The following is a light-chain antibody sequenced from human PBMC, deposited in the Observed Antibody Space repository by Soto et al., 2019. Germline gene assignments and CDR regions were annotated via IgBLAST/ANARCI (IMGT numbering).Light chain of an antibody. V-gene: IGKV1-6*01. J-gene: IGKJ1*01. CDR3: LQDYNYPWT. CDR1: QSIRNN. Sequence: AIQMTQSPSSLSASVGDRVTITCRASQSIRNNLGWYQQKPGKAPRLLMYAASSLQTGVPSRFSGSGFGADFTLTISSLQSEDFATYYCLQDYNYPWTFGQGTKVEIK. CDR2: AAS.